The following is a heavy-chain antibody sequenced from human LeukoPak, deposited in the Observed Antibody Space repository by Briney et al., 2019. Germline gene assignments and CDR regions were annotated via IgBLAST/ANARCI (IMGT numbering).Heavy chain of an antibody. Sequence: GGSLRLSCGASGFTFSDYSMNWVRQAPGKGLAWVASITSAGGYTYYADSVKGRFTISRDNAQNSLFLQMNSLRAEDAAVYFCATSGGFVLPNAITGNWYMDVWGRGTSVTVSS. D-gene: IGHD2-21*01. V-gene: IGHV3-21*01. CDR1: GFTFSDYS. CDR3: ATSGGFVLPNAITGNWYMDV. J-gene: IGHJ6*03. CDR2: ITSAGGYT.